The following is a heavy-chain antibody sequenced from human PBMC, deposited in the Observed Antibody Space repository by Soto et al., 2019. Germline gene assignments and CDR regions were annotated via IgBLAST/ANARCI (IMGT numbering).Heavy chain of an antibody. V-gene: IGHV3-30-3*01. CDR3: AREASQVTYYYYGMDV. J-gene: IGHJ6*02. CDR1: GFTFSSYA. Sequence: GSLRLSCAASGFTFSSYAMHWVRQAPGKGLEWVAVISYDGSNKYYADSVKGRFTISRDNSKNTLYLQMNSLRAEDTAVYYCAREASQVTYYYYGMDVWGQGTTVTVSS. D-gene: IGHD5-18*01. CDR2: ISYDGSNK.